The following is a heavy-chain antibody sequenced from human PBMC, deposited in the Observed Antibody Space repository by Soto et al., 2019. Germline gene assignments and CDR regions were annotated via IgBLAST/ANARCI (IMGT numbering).Heavy chain of an antibody. J-gene: IGHJ1*01. CDR2: IRSKANDYGT. Sequence: EVQLVQSGGGLVQPGGSLKLSWAASGFTFGGLPVLWVRKASGEGLRWVGGIRSKANDYGTTYIAPVKGRFTIPRDDSRNTAYLQMSDLKTEDTAVYYCTGGYCTGGTCYSGYFQHWGQGALVTVFS. D-gene: IGHD2-15*01. CDR3: TGGYCTGGTCYSGYFQH. CDR1: GFTFGGLP. V-gene: IGHV3-73*02.